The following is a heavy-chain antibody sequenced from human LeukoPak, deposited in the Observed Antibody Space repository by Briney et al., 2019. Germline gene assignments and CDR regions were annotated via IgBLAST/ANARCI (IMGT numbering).Heavy chain of an antibody. D-gene: IGHD3-16*01. CDR3: VKDLRWGLDS. J-gene: IGHJ4*02. CDR1: GFAFNTYG. Sequence: GGSLRLSCAASGFAFNTYGMSWVRQAPGRGLEWVSALSGNGVKTFYADSVKGRFTISRDNSKNMMYLQMNSLRVEDTAIYYCVKDLRWGLDSWGQGTLITVSS. CDR2: LSGNGVKT. V-gene: IGHV3-23*01.